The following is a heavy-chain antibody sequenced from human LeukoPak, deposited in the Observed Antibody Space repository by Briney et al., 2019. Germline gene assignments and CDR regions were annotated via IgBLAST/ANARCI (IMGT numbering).Heavy chain of an antibody. D-gene: IGHD2-21*02. CDR1: GFTFSTDA. CDR2: ISGSGDDT. CDR3: ARSTYCGGDCYPALGY. Sequence: PGGSLRLSCAASGFTFSTDAMTWVRQAPGKGLQWVSAISGSGDDTYYEDSVKGRFTISRDNAKNSLYPQMNSLRDEDTAVYYCARSTYCGGDCYPALGYWGQGTPVTVSS. V-gene: IGHV3-23*01. J-gene: IGHJ4*02.